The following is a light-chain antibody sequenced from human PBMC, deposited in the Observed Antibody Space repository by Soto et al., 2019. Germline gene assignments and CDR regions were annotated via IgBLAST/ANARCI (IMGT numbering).Light chain of an antibody. CDR2: GAS. CDR1: QSVSSN. J-gene: IGKJ3*01. Sequence: EIVMTQYPATLSVSPGERATLSCSASQSVSSNLACYQQKPGQAPRLLIYGASTRATGIPAKVSGSGSGTEFTLTIGSLQSEDFAVYYCQQDNNWPGTFGPGTKVDIK. V-gene: IGKV3-15*01. CDR3: QQDNNWPGT.